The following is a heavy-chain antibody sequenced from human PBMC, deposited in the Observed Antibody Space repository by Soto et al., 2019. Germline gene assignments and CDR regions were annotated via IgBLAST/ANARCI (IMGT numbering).Heavy chain of an antibody. CDR1: GFTFNAYA. V-gene: IGHV3-23*01. J-gene: IGHJ4*02. CDR3: ATVACDYINPVDH. D-gene: IGHD4-4*01. Sequence: DVQLLESGGGLVQPGGSLRLSCAASGFTFNAYAMTWVRQAPGKGLEWVSAIGGSGGNKYYAGSVRGRFTISRDNSKDTVDLQMNSLGVEDTAVYYCATVACDYINPVDHWGEGILVSVSS. CDR2: IGGSGGNK.